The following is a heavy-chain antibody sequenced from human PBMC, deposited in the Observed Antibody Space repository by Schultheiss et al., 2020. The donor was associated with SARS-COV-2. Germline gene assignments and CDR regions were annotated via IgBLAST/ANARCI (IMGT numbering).Heavy chain of an antibody. CDR2: IYYSGST. CDR1: GGSISSYY. J-gene: IGHJ4*02. Sequence: SETLSLTCTVSGGSISSYYWSWIRQPPGKGLEWIGSIYYSGSTYYNPSLKSRVTISVDTSKNQFSLKLSSVTAADTAVYYCARHPAGGAYFDHWGQGTLVTVSS. V-gene: IGHV4-59*08. D-gene: IGHD1-26*01. CDR3: ARHPAGGAYFDH.